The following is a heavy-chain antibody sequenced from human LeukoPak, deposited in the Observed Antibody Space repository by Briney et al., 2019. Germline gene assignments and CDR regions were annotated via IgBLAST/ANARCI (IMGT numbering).Heavy chain of an antibody. V-gene: IGHV4-61*02. J-gene: IGHJ6*03. D-gene: IGHD3-3*01. CDR3: ARGRGDFWSGQGYYYYYIDV. CDR1: GNSISSGDNY. CDR2: IYTSGST. Sequence: SETLSLTCTVSGNSISSGDNYWSWIRQPAGKGLEWIGRIYTSGSTNYNPSLKSRVTISGDTSKNQFSLRLSSVTAADTAVYYCARGRGDFWSGQGYYYYYIDVWGKGTTVTVSS.